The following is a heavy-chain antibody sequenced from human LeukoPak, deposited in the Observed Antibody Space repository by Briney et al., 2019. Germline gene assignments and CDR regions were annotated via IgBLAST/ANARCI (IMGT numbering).Heavy chain of an antibody. D-gene: IGHD6-19*01. V-gene: IGHV4-4*02. Sequence: SETLSLTCAVSGGSISSSTWWTWVCQPPGKGLEWIGEIYHSGSTNYNPSLKSRVTISVDKSKNQFSLNLSSVTAADTAVYYCTRRAGTDSNGAFDIWGQGTMVTVSS. CDR1: GGSISSSTW. CDR2: IYHSGST. CDR3: TRRAGTDSNGAFDI. J-gene: IGHJ3*02.